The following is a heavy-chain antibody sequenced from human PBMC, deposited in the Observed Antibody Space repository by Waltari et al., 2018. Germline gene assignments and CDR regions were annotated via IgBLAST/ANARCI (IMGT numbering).Heavy chain of an antibody. CDR1: GGSISRSSYY. CDR3: ARQARWLQFYYMDV. V-gene: IGHV4-39*01. Sequence: QLQLQESGPGLVKPSETLSLTCTVSGGSISRSSYYWGWIRQPPGKGLEWIGSIYYSGSTYYNPSLKSRVTISVDTSKNQFSLKLSSVTAADTAVYYCARQARWLQFYYMDVWGKGTTVTVSS. D-gene: IGHD5-12*01. J-gene: IGHJ6*03. CDR2: IYYSGST.